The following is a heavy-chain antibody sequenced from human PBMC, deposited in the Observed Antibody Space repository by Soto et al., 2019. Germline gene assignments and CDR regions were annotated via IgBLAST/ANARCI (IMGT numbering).Heavy chain of an antibody. CDR2: VNPSGGHT. CDR1: GDTFTDYY. J-gene: IGHJ4*02. D-gene: IGHD2-21*02. Sequence: QVQLMQSGAEVKKPGASVKVSCKASGDTFTDYYIHWVRQAPGQGLEWMGTVNPSGGHTTYAQHFLGRVTTPRDASTSTLYVELTSLTSDDTAIYYCARGGPVVVVTAALDYWGQGTLVTVSS. CDR3: ARGGPVVVVTAALDY. V-gene: IGHV1-46*01.